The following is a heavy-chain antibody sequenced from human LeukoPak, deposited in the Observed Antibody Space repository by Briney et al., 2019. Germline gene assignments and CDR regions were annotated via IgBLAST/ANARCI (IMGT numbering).Heavy chain of an antibody. CDR1: GFTFSSYS. V-gene: IGHV3-21*01. CDR3: AGRGTTAGYSLDY. J-gene: IGHJ4*02. Sequence: KTGGSLRLSCAASGFTFSSYSMNWVRQAPGKGLEWVSSISSSSSYIYYADSVKGRFTISRDNAKNSLYLQMNSLRAEDTAVYYCAGRGTTAGYSLDYWGQGTLVTVSS. D-gene: IGHD3-9*01. CDR2: ISSSSSYI.